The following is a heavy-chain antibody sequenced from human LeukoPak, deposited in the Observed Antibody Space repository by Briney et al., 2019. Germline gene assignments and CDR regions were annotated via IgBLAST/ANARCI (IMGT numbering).Heavy chain of an antibody. D-gene: IGHD3-3*01. V-gene: IGHV1-3*01. CDR3: AREFGDFWSGYYYYYYGMDV. CDR1: GYTFTSYA. Sequence: ASVKVSCKASGYTFTSYAMHWVRQAPGQRLEWMGWINAGNGNTKYSQKFQGRVTITRDTSASTAYMELSSLRSEDTAVYYCAREFGDFWSGYYYYYYGMDVWGQGTTVTVSS. CDR2: INAGNGNT. J-gene: IGHJ6*02.